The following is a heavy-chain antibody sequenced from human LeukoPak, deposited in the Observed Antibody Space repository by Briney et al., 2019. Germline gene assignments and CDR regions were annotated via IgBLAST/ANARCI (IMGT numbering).Heavy chain of an antibody. J-gene: IGHJ4*02. CDR3: AKENIQLWFYFDY. CDR2: IRSKANSYAT. Sequence: GGSLRLSCTASGFTFSGSAMHWVRQASGKGLEWVGRIRSKANSYATVYAASVKGRFTISRDDSKNTAYLQMNSLRAEDTAVYYCAKENIQLWFYFDYWGQGTLATVSS. CDR1: GFTFSGSA. V-gene: IGHV3-73*01. D-gene: IGHD5-18*01.